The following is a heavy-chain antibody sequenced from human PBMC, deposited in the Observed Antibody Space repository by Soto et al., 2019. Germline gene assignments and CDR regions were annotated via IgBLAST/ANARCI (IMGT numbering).Heavy chain of an antibody. CDR3: ANIGSSGPPGVYYYYGMDV. Sequence: GGSLRLSCAASGFTFSSYAMSWVRQAPGKGLEWVSAISGSGGSTYYADSVKGPFTISRDNSKNTLYLQMNSLRAEDTAVYYCANIGSSGPPGVYYYYGMDVWGQGTTVTVSS. CDR1: GFTFSSYA. J-gene: IGHJ6*02. CDR2: ISGSGGST. D-gene: IGHD3-22*01. V-gene: IGHV3-23*01.